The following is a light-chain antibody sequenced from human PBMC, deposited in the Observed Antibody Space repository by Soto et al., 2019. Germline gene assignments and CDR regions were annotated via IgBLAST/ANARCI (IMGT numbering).Light chain of an antibody. CDR1: QSLVDSDGNSY. Sequence: DFVRTQTPLSSPVTLGQPASISCRSSQSLVDSDGNSYLSWLHQRPGQPPRLLIYMISNRFSGVPDRFSGSGAGTDFTLKISRVAPEDVGVYYCMQATQPYTFGQGTKLEIK. V-gene: IGKV2-24*01. CDR2: MIS. J-gene: IGKJ2*01. CDR3: MQATQPYT.